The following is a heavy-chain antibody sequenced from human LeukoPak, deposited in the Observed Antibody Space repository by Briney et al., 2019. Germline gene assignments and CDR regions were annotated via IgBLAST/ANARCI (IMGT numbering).Heavy chain of an antibody. CDR1: GFSVSGHY. CDR2: IYADGGR. J-gene: IGHJ4*02. D-gene: IGHD1-26*01. V-gene: IGHV3-53*01. CDR3: TKGLVGALAFEY. Sequence: GGSLRLSCAASGFSVSGHYMNWVRQAPGKGLEWVSVIYADGGRYYADSVKGRFTISRDNSNNTLSLQMNSLRVEDAAVYYCTKGLVGALAFEYWGQGTLVTVSS.